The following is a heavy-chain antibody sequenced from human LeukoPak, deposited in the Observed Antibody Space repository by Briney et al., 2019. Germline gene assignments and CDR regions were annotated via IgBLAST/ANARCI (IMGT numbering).Heavy chain of an antibody. CDR1: GFPFSDYY. CDR3: ARDLLTHCDGDCYPYS. Sequence: PGGSLRLSCAASGFPFSDYYMSWIRQAPGKGLEWISDIGTSGTTIYYTDSVKGRFTISRDNAKNSLYLQMNSLRVEDTAVYYCARDLLTHCDGDCYPYSWGQGTLVTVSS. D-gene: IGHD2-21*02. J-gene: IGHJ4*02. CDR2: IGTSGTTI. V-gene: IGHV3-11*04.